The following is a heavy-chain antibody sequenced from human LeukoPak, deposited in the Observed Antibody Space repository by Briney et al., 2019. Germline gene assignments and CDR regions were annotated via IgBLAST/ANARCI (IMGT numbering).Heavy chain of an antibody. CDR2: IRSKANSYAT. Sequence: GGSLRLSCAASGFTFSGSAMHWVRQASGKGLEWVGRIRSKANSYATTYAASVKGRFTISRDDSKHTAYLQMNSLKTEDTAVYYCTREVVIFYYYYMDVWGTGTTVTVSS. D-gene: IGHD3-22*01. CDR3: TREVVIFYYYYMDV. J-gene: IGHJ6*03. CDR1: GFTFSGSA. V-gene: IGHV3-73*01.